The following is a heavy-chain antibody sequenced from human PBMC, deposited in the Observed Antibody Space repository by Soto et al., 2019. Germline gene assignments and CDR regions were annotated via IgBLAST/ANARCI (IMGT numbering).Heavy chain of an antibody. CDR1: GGTFSSYT. J-gene: IGHJ6*02. V-gene: IGHV1-46*01. CDR3: ARFRPPYGMDV. D-gene: IGHD3-10*01. Sequence: ASVKVSCKASGGTFSSYTISWVRQAPGQGLEWMGIINPSGGSTSYAQKFQGRVTMTRDTSTSTVYMELSSLRSEDTAVYYCARFRPPYGMDVWGQGTTVTVSS. CDR2: INPSGGST.